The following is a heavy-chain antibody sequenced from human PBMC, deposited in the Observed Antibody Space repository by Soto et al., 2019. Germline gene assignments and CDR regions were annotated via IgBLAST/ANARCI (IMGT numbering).Heavy chain of an antibody. D-gene: IGHD3-22*01. Sequence: GGSLRLSCAASGFTFSDYYMSWIRQAPGKGLEWVSYISSSSSYTNYADSVKGRFTISRDNAKNSLYLQMNSLRAEDTAVYYCAGASYYYDSSGYYYYFDYWGQGTLVTVSS. CDR2: ISSSSSYT. CDR3: AGASYYYDSSGYYYYFDY. V-gene: IGHV3-11*06. J-gene: IGHJ4*02. CDR1: GFTFSDYY.